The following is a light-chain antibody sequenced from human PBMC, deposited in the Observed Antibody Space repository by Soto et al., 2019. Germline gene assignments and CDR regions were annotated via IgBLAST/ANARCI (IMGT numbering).Light chain of an antibody. CDR1: QSVDSSY. CDR2: AAT. CDR3: QQYAYSQWT. V-gene: IGKV3-20*01. Sequence: ETVLTQSPGTLPLSPGERATLSCRASQSVDSSYLAWYQQRPGQAPRLLMYAATTRATGIPDRFSGSGSGTDFTLTISSLEPEDFGVYYCQQYAYSQWTLGPGTKVDIK. J-gene: IGKJ1*01.